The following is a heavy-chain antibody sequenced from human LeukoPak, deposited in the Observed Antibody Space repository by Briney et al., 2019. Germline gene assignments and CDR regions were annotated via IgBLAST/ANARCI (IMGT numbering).Heavy chain of an antibody. Sequence: GGSLRLSCAASGFIFRNYWMSWVRQAPGRGLEWVANIKQDGSEKHYVDSVKGRFTISRENAKNSLFLQMNSLRAEDTAVYYCARDVTYGSGSYLGHWDQGVLVTVSS. V-gene: IGHV3-7*01. CDR2: IKQDGSEK. CDR3: ARDVTYGSGSYLGH. J-gene: IGHJ4*02. D-gene: IGHD3-10*01. CDR1: GFIFRNYW.